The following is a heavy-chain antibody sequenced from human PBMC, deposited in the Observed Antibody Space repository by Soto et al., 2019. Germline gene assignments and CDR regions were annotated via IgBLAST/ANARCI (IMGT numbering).Heavy chain of an antibody. V-gene: IGHV3-23*01. CDR1: GFTFSSYA. J-gene: IGHJ1*01. D-gene: IGHD2-8*01. CDR3: ARDVGYCTNGVCYTLKYFQH. Sequence: GGSLRLSCAASGFTFSSYAMRWVRQAPGKGLEWVSAISGSGGSTYYADSVKGRFTISRDNSKNTLYLQMNSLRAEDTAVYYCARDVGYCTNGVCYTLKYFQHWGQGTLVTVSS. CDR2: ISGSGGST.